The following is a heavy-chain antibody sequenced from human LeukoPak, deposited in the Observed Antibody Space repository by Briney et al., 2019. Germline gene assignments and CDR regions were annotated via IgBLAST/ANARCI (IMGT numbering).Heavy chain of an antibody. CDR3: ARGGDIVVVPAAAPVNNWFDP. CDR2: IYYSGST. D-gene: IGHD2-2*01. J-gene: IGHJ5*02. V-gene: IGHV4-31*03. Sequence: SETLSLTCTVSGCSISSGGYYWSWIRQHPGKGLGWIGYIYYSGSTYYNPSLKSRVTISVDTSKNQFSLKLSSVTAADTAVYYCARGGDIVVVPAAAPVNNWFDPWGQGTLVTVSP. CDR1: GCSISSGGYY.